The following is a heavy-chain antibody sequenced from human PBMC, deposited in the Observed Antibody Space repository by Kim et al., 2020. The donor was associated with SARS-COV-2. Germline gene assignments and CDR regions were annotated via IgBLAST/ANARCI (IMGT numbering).Heavy chain of an antibody. J-gene: IGHJ6*02. V-gene: IGHV1-24*01. CDR2: FDPEDGET. D-gene: IGHD6-25*01. Sequence: ASVKVSCKVSGYTLTELSMHWVRQAPGKGLEWMGGFDPEDGETIYAQKFQGRVTMTEDTSTDTAYMELSSLRSEDTAVYYCATVGGYVRHIVDYYYYYGMDVWGQGTTVTVSS. CDR1: GYTLTELS. CDR3: ATVGGYVRHIVDYYYYYGMDV.